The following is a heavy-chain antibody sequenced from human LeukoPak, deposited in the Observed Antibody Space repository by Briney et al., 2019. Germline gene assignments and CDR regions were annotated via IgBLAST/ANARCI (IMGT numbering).Heavy chain of an antibody. CDR2: INPNTGGT. V-gene: IGHV1-2*02. J-gene: IGHJ4*02. CDR1: GGTFSSYA. Sequence: AASVKVSCKASGGTFSSYAISWVRQAPGQGLEWMGWINPNTGGTNFAQRFQGRVTMTRDTSINTAYMELSSLRSDDTAMYYCAREGAPQLSSYFDHWGQGTLVTVSS. CDR3: AREGAPQLSSYFDH. D-gene: IGHD1-1*01.